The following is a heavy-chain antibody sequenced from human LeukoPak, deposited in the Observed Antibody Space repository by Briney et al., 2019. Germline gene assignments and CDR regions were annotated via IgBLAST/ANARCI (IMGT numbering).Heavy chain of an antibody. CDR2: IKQDGSEK. V-gene: IGHV3-7*01. CDR3: ARDDGIAATGAYYCMDV. CDR1: GFTFSSYW. J-gene: IGHJ6*02. D-gene: IGHD6-13*01. Sequence: GGSLRLSCAASGFTFSSYWMSWVRQAPGKGLEWVANIKQDGSEKYYVDSVKGRFTISRDNAKNSLYLQMNSLRAEDTAVYYCARDDGIAATGAYYCMDVWGQGTTVTVSS.